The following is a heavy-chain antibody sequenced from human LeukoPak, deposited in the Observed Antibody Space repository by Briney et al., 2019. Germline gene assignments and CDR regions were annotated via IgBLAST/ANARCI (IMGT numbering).Heavy chain of an antibody. CDR2: IYYSGST. V-gene: IGHV4-31*03. J-gene: IGHJ4*02. Sequence: SQTLSLTCTVSGGSISSGGYYWSWIRQHPGKGLEWIGYIYYSGSTYYNPSLKSRVTISVDTSKNQFSLKLSSVTAADTAVYYCARTPRSGSYGAYYFGYWGQGTLVTVSS. CDR3: ARTPRSGSYGAYYFGY. CDR1: GGSISSGGYY. D-gene: IGHD1-26*01.